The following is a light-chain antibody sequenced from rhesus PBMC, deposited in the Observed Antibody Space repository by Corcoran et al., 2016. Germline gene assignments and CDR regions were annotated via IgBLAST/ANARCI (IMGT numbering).Light chain of an antibody. V-gene: IGKV1-74*01. Sequence: DIQMTQSPSSLSASVGDRVTITCRASENVNNYLNWYQQKPGKAPKLLIYKASTLQRGGPSRFSGSGSGTDYTFTISSLQTEDVATYYCQHGYGTPPYSFGQGTKWEIK. CDR1: ENVNNY. CDR2: KAS. CDR3: QHGYGTPPYS. J-gene: IGKJ2*01.